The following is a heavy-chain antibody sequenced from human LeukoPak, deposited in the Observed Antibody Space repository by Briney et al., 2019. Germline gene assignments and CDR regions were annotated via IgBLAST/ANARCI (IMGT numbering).Heavy chain of an antibody. J-gene: IGHJ4*02. D-gene: IGHD6-13*01. CDR2: IIAYNGNT. Sequence: ASVKVSCTASGYTVTSYGISWVRQAPRQGLEWMGCIIAYNGNTNYPQNLQGRVTMTTDTSTSTAYMELRSLRSDDTAVYYCARALAAGDFDYWGQGTLVTVSS. V-gene: IGHV1-18*01. CDR3: ARALAAGDFDY. CDR1: GYTVTSYG.